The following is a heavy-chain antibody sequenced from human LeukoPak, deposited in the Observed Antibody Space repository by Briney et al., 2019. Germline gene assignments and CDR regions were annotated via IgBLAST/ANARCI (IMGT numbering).Heavy chain of an antibody. J-gene: IGHJ3*02. CDR3: AREGAKIAFDI. Sequence: SSVKVSCKASGGIFSSYAISWLRQAPGQGLESLVEFIPIFGSTNYAQQFQGRVTITADASTSTAYMALIDLTSQDTPVYYCAREGAKIAFDIWGQGTIVTFSS. CDR1: GGIFSSYA. D-gene: IGHD3-16*01. CDR2: FIPIFGST. V-gene: IGHV1-69*13.